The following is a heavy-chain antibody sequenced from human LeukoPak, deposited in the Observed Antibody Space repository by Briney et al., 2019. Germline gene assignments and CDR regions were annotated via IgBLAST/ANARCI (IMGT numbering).Heavy chain of an antibody. Sequence: ASVKVSCKASGYTFTGYYKHWVRQAPGQGLEWMGWINPNSGGTNYAQKFQGRVTMTRDTSISTAYMELSRLRSDDTAVYYCANIRGYCSGGSCSDYWGQGTLVTVSS. V-gene: IGHV1-2*02. CDR2: INPNSGGT. CDR3: ANIRGYCSGGSCSDY. D-gene: IGHD2-15*01. CDR1: GYTFTGYY. J-gene: IGHJ4*02.